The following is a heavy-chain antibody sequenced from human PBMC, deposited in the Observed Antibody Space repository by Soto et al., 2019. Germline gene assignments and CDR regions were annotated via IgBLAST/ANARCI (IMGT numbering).Heavy chain of an antibody. Sequence: PSETLSLTCTVSGGSISSSTSYWGWVRQPPGKGLEWLGSTYYSGTSYYNPSLKSRVTISVDTSKNQFSLSLTSVTAADTAVYYCARHDEDSAYGIDYWGQGTLVTVSS. CDR1: GGSISSSTSY. D-gene: IGHD5-12*01. V-gene: IGHV4-39*01. J-gene: IGHJ4*02. CDR2: TYYSGTS. CDR3: ARHDEDSAYGIDY.